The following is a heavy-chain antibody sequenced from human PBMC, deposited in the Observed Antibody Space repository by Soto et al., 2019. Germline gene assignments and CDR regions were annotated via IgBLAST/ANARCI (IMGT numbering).Heavy chain of an antibody. Sequence: GASVKVSCKASGYTFTGYYMHWVRQAPGQGLEWMGWINPNSGGTNYAQKFQGRVTMTRDTSISTAYMELSRLRSDDTAVYYCARVAGDSSGYLYYYYGMDVWGQGTTVTVSS. D-gene: IGHD3-22*01. CDR2: INPNSGGT. V-gene: IGHV1-2*02. CDR1: GYTFTGYY. CDR3: ARVAGDSSGYLYYYYGMDV. J-gene: IGHJ6*02.